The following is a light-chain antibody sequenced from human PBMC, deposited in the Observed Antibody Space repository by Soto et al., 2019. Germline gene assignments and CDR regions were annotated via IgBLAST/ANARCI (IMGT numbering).Light chain of an antibody. CDR3: SSYAGSSTYV. CDR1: SSDVADYQY. V-gene: IGLV2-8*01. Sequence: QSALTQPPSASGSPGQSVTISCTGTSSDVADYQYVSWYQQHPGKAPKLMIYEVNKRPSGIPDRFSGSKSGSTASLTVSGLQTEDEDDYYCSSYAGSSTYVFGTGTKLTVL. J-gene: IGLJ1*01. CDR2: EVN.